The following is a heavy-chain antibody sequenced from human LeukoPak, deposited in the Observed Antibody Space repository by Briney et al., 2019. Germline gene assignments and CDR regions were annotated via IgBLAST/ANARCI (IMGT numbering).Heavy chain of an antibody. Sequence: GGSLRLSCAASGTFSSSWMHWVRQVPGKGLEWVSAISGSGGDTYYADSVKGRFTISRDNSKNTLYLQMNSLRAEETAVYYCAKYRKVRPTEAPDYWGQGTLVTVSS. J-gene: IGHJ4*02. CDR3: AKYRKVRPTEAPDY. CDR2: ISGSGGDT. D-gene: IGHD1-14*01. V-gene: IGHV3-23*01. CDR1: GTFSSSW.